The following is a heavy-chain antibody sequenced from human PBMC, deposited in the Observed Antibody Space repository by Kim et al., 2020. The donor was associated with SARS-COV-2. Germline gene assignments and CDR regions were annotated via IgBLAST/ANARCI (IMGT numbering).Heavy chain of an antibody. Sequence: GGSLRLSCAASGFTFSTYAMGWVRQPPGKGLAWVSSITISDGTTNYADSVKGRFTISRDNSKNTLFLQMNDLRAEDAAIYYCAKRSSMWYFDYWGQGILVTVS. V-gene: IGHV3-23*01. CDR1: GFTFSTYA. CDR3: AKRSSMWYFDY. CDR2: ITISDGTT. D-gene: IGHD6-19*01. J-gene: IGHJ4*02.